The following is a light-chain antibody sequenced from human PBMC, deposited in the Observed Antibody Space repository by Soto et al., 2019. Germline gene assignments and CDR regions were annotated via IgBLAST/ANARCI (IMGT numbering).Light chain of an antibody. CDR3: QQRTNWPSST. Sequence: EIVLTQSPATLSLSPGERATLSCRASQSVRSYLAWYQQKPGQAPRLLIHDASSRATGIPARFSGSGSGTDFTLTISSLEPEXFAVYYCQQRTNWPSSTFGQGTRLEIK. CDR2: DAS. V-gene: IGKV3-11*01. J-gene: IGKJ5*01. CDR1: QSVRSY.